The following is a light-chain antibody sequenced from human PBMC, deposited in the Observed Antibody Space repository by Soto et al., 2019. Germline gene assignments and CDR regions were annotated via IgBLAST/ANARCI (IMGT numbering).Light chain of an antibody. J-gene: IGLJ3*02. CDR1: SSDVGGYKY. CDR3: SSYPSSITLV. CDR2: EVS. V-gene: IGLV2-14*01. Sequence: QSALSQPASVSGSPGQSITISCTGTSSDVGGYKYVSWYQQHPGKAPKLMIYEVSNRPSGVSNRFSGSKSGNTASLTISGLQAEYEDDYYCSSYPSSITLVFGGGTKLTVL.